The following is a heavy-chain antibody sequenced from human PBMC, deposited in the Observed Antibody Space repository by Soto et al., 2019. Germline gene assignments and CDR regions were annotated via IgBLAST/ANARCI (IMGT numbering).Heavy chain of an antibody. CDR3: ARGKSIFYGMDV. J-gene: IGHJ6*02. CDR2: ISSSGTTI. V-gene: IGHV3-11*01. CDR1: GFTFSDYY. Sequence: QVQLVESGGGLVKSGGSLRLSCAASGFTFSDYYISWIRQAPGKGLEWVSYISSSGTTIYHADSVKGRFTISRDNAKNSLFLQMNSLRAEDTAVYYCARGKSIFYGMDVWGQGTTVTVSS. D-gene: IGHD2-15*01.